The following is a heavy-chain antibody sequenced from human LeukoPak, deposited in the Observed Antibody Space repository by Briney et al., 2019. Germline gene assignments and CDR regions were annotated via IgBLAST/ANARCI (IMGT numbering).Heavy chain of an antibody. CDR1: GFTFSGQW. CDR3: ALEMSCSSWTSFDY. CDR2: IWYDGSNK. J-gene: IGHJ4*02. Sequence: GGSLRLSCVASGFTFSGQWISWVRQAPGKGLEWVAVIWYDGSNKYYADSVKGRFTISRDNSKNTLYLQMNSLRAEDTAVYYCALEMSCSSWTSFDYWGQGTLVTVSS. V-gene: IGHV3-33*07. D-gene: IGHD6-13*01.